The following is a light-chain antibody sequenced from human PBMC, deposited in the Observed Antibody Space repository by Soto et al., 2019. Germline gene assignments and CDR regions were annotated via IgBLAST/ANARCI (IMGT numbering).Light chain of an antibody. V-gene: IGKV3-11*01. J-gene: IGKJ3*01. CDR1: QSVSSY. Sequence: EIVLTQSPATLSLSPGERATLSCRASQSVSSYLAWYQQKPGQAPRLLIYDASNRATGIPARFSGSGSGTDFTLTIRSPEPEDFAVYYCQQRSNWPSFTFGPGTKVDIK. CDR2: DAS. CDR3: QQRSNWPSFT.